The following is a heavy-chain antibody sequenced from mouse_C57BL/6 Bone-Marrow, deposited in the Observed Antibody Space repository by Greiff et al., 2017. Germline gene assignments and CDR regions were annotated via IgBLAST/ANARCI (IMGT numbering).Heavy chain of an antibody. D-gene: IGHD2-1*01. V-gene: IGHV1-82*01. J-gene: IGHJ2*01. CDR2: ISPGDGDT. Sequence: QVQLQQSGPELVKPGASVKISCTASGYAFSSSWMNWVKQRPGKGLEWIGRISPGDGDTNYNGKFKGKATLTADKSSRTAYLHLSSLTSEDTAVYCCANLYGNYGFDYWGEGTTLTVSS. CDR1: GYAFSSSW. CDR3: ANLYGNYGFDY.